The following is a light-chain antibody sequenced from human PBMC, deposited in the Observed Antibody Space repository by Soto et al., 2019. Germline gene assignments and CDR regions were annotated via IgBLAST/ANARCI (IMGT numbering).Light chain of an antibody. J-gene: IGLJ1*01. CDR3: SSYTTSNTRQIV. V-gene: IGLV2-14*01. CDR2: DVS. Sequence: QSALTQPASVSGSPGQSITISCTGTSSDVGGYNYVSWYQQHPGKAPKFMIYDVSNRPSGVSNRFSGSKSGNTASLTISWLQDEDEADYYCSSYTTSNTRQIVLGTGTKLTVL. CDR1: SSDVGGYNY.